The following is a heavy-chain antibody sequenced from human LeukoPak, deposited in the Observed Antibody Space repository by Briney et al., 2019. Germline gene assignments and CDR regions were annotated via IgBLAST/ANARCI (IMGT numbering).Heavy chain of an antibody. D-gene: IGHD3-3*01. V-gene: IGHV3-7*03. CDR3: ARDWSHAFDI. Sequence: GGSLRLSCAASGFTFSSYWMSWVRQAPGKGLEWVANILPDGSAKNYVDSVKGRFIISRDNAKNSVSLQMNSLRAEDTALYYCARDWSHAFDIWGQGTMVTVSS. CDR1: GFTFSSYW. J-gene: IGHJ3*02. CDR2: ILPDGSAK.